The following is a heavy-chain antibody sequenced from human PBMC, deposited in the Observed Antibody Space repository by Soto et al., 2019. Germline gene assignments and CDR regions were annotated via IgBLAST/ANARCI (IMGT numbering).Heavy chain of an antibody. V-gene: IGHV4-39*02. CDR2: VHDTGTT. Sequence: QLQLQESGPGLVKPSETLSLTCAVSGGSVSSGGNYWGWIRQSPGKGLEWIGSVHDTGTTHYNPSLPSRVTIPVDTSKNKFSLKVNSVTAADTAVYYCARGLSSPSAAGVWGQGTLVTVSS. J-gene: IGHJ4*02. D-gene: IGHD6-6*01. CDR3: ARGLSSPSAAGV. CDR1: GGSVSSGGNY.